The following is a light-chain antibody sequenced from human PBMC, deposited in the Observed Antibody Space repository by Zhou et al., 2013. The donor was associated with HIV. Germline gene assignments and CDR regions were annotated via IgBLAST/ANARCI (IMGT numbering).Light chain of an antibody. CDR3: QQRNNWPMYT. J-gene: IGKJ2*01. Sequence: EIVMTQFPATLSVSPGEKATFSCRASQSVSSSLAWYQQKPGQAPRLLIYGASITATGVAARFSGSGSGTEFTLTISSLEPEDFAIYYCQQRNNWPMYTFGQGTKLEIK. V-gene: IGKV3-15*01. CDR1: QSVSSS. CDR2: GAS.